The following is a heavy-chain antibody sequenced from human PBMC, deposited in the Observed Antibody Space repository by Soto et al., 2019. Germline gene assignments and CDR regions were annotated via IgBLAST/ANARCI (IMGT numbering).Heavy chain of an antibody. Sequence: GGSLRLSCAASGFTFSDSCMDWVRQAPGKGPEWVANIKQDGSEKNYVDSVKGRFTISRDNAKNSLYLQMNSLRAEDTAVYYCASLGRHGWGQGTTVTVSS. D-gene: IGHD3-16*01. CDR2: IKQDGSEK. J-gene: IGHJ6*02. CDR3: ASLGRHG. V-gene: IGHV3-7*01. CDR1: GFTFSDSC.